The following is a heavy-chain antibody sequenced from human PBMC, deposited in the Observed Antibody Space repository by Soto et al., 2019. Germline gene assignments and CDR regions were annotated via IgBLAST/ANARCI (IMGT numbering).Heavy chain of an antibody. Sequence: ETLSLTGSVSGDGISNYYWYWIRQTPGRGLEWIGCVHESGSNDYNPSLKGRVTISLHTSKSQFSLRLRSATAADTATYFCARGTRALITSFFAYWGQGIPVTVSS. V-gene: IGHV4-59*03. J-gene: IGHJ4*02. CDR2: VHESGSN. CDR1: GDGISNYY. D-gene: IGHD3-16*01. CDR3: ARGTRALITSFFAY.